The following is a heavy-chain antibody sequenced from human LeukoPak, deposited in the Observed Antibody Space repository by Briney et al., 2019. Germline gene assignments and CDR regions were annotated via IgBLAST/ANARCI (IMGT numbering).Heavy chain of an antibody. CDR3: ARVYDFWSGYYGSSDYYGMDV. V-gene: IGHV5-51*01. CDR2: IFPANSDT. J-gene: IGHJ6*02. D-gene: IGHD3-3*01. CDR1: GYSFSTYW. Sequence: GESLKISCKGSGYSFSTYWIGWVRQMPGKGLEWMGIIFPANSDTRYSPSFQGQVTISADKSISTAYLQWSSLKASDTAMYYCARVYDFWSGYYGSSDYYGMDVWGQGTTVTVSS.